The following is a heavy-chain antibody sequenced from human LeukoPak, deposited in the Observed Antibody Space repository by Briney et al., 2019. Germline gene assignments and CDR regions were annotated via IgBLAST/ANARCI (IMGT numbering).Heavy chain of an antibody. D-gene: IGHD6-19*01. CDR2: IKQDGTEQ. Sequence: GGSLRLSCAASEFTFSSHWMSWVRQAPGKGLEWVANIKQDGTEQYYVDSVKGRFTISRDNAKNSLYLQMNSLTAEDTAVYYCARGGWRPEYWGQGTLVTVSS. CDR3: ARGGWRPEY. J-gene: IGHJ4*02. CDR1: EFTFSSHW. V-gene: IGHV3-7*01.